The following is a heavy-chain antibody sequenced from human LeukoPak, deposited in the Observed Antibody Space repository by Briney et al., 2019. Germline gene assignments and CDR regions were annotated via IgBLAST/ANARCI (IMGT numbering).Heavy chain of an antibody. CDR2: INHSGST. Sequence: SETLSLTCTVYGGSFSGYYWSWIRQSPGKGLDWIGEINHSGSTNYNPSLKSRVTIPVDTSKNHFSLKLNSVTAADTAVYYCARAGFGLAPLRGTPFYYWGQGNLVTVFS. D-gene: IGHD3-10*01. CDR1: GGSFSGYY. CDR3: ARAGFGLAPLRGTPFYY. J-gene: IGHJ4*02. V-gene: IGHV4-34*01.